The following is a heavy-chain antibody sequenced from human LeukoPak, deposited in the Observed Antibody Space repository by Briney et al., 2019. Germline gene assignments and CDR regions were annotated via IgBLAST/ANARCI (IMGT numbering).Heavy chain of an antibody. CDR3: AKDRDTAMEIDY. D-gene: IGHD5-18*01. Sequence: GGSLRLSCAASGFSLSSYGMHCGPEAPGMGVEWVADFWYDGSKEYYADSVKGRFTISRDNSKNTLYLQMNSLRADDTGVYYCAKDRDTAMEIDYWGEGTPVSVSS. V-gene: IGHV3-33*06. CDR1: GFSLSSYG. J-gene: IGHJ4*02. CDR2: FWYDGSKE.